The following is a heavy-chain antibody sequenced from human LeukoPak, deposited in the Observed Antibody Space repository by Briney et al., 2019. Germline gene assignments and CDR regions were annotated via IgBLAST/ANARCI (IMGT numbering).Heavy chain of an antibody. CDR2: INSDGSST. V-gene: IGHV3-74*01. CDR1: GFTFSSYW. J-gene: IGHJ6*03. D-gene: IGHD3-10*01. CDR3: ARDNPYYGSGSAYYYYYYMDV. Sequence: PGGSLRLSCAASGFTFSSYWMHWVRQAPGKGLVWVSRINSDGSSTSYADSVKGRFTISRDNAKNTLYLQMNSLRAEDTAVYYCARDNPYYGSGSAYYYYYYMDVWGKGTTVTISS.